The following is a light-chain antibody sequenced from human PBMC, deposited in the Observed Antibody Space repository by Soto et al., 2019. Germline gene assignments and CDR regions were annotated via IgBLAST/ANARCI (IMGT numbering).Light chain of an antibody. V-gene: IGKV1-5*03. CDR1: QSISSW. CDR2: KAS. CDR3: QQYNRYSRT. Sequence: DIQMTQSPSTLSASVGDRVTITCRASQSISSWLAWYQQKPGKAPKLLIYKASSLESGVPSRFSGSGSGTEFTLTISSLQPDDFATYYCQQYNRYSRTCGQGTKVEI. J-gene: IGKJ1*01.